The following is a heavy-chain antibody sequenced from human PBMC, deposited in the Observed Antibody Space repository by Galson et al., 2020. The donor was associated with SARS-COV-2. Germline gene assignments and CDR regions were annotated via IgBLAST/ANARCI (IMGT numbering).Heavy chain of an antibody. J-gene: IGHJ4*02. CDR1: GFTFSNYG. D-gene: IGHD1-26*01. CDR3: ARGTQTPRVVGTTRTFDY. CDR2: IWYDGSNK. Sequence: GGSLRLSCAASGFTFSNYGMHWVRQAPGKGLEWVAVIWYDGSNKDYADSVKGRFTISRDNSENTLYLQMNSLRAEDMGIYYCARGTQTPRVVGTTRTFDYWGPGTLVTVSS. V-gene: IGHV3-33*01.